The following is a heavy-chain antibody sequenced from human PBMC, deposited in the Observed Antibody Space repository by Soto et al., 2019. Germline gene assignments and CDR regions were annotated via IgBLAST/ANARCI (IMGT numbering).Heavy chain of an antibody. Sequence: ASVKVSCKASGGTFSSYTISWVRQAPGQGLEWMGRIIPILGIANYAQKFQGRVTITADKSTSTAYMELSSLRSEDTAVYYCARGVSRLRYFDGLLGYGMDVWGQGTTVTVSS. D-gene: IGHD3-9*01. CDR2: IIPILGIA. V-gene: IGHV1-69*02. CDR3: ARGVSRLRYFDGLLGYGMDV. J-gene: IGHJ6*02. CDR1: GGTFSSYT.